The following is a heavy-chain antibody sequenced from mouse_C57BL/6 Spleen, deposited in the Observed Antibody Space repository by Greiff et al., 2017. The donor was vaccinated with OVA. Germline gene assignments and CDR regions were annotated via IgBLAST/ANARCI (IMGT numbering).Heavy chain of an antibody. CDR3: AREAQAKAWFAY. V-gene: IGHV1-81*01. CDR1: GYTFTSYG. D-gene: IGHD3-2*02. Sequence: QVQLQQSGAELARPGASVKLSCTASGYTFTSYGISWVKQRTGQGLEWIGEIYPRSGNTYYNEKFTGKATLTADKSSSTAYMELRSLTSEDSAVYFCAREAQAKAWFAYWSQGTLVTVSA. CDR2: IYPRSGNT. J-gene: IGHJ3*01.